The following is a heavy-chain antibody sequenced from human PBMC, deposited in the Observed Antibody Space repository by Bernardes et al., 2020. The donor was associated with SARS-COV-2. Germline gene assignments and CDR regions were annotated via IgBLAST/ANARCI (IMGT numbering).Heavy chain of an antibody. V-gene: IGHV4-4*02. D-gene: IGHD3-9*01. CDR2: IYHSGST. J-gene: IGHJ3*02. CDR3: ASWAYDILTGYYNPGAFDI. Sequence: SETLSLTCAVSGGSISSSNWWSCVRQPPGKGLEWIGEIYHSGSTNYNPSLKSRVTISVDKSKNQFSLKLSSVTAADTAVYYCASWAYDILTGYYNPGAFDIWGQGTMVTVSS. CDR1: GGSISSSNW.